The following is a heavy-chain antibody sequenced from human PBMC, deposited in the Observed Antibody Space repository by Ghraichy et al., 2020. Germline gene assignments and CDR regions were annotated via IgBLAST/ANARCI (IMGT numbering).Heavy chain of an antibody. J-gene: IGHJ4*02. CDR1: GYTFSSYG. D-gene: IGHD6-13*01. Sequence: ASVKVSCKASGYTFSSYGISWVRQAPGQGLEWMGWISAYNGNTNYAQKLQGRVTMTTETSTRTAYMELRSLRSDDTAVYYCARRTYSSPLFDYWGQGTLVTVSS. V-gene: IGHV1-18*01. CDR3: ARRTYSSPLFDY. CDR2: ISAYNGNT.